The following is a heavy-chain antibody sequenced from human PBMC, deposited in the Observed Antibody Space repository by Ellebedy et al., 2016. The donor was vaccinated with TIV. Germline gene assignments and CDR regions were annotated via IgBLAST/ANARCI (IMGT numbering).Heavy chain of an antibody. CDR2: IYYSGST. V-gene: IGHV4-59*01. CDR1: GGSISSYY. Sequence: SETLSLXXTVSGGSISSYYWSWVRQPPGKGLEWIGYIYYSGSTNYNPSLKSRVTISVDTSKNQFSLKLSSVTAADTAVYYCARGIAALRDYYYYYMDVWGKGTTVTVSS. D-gene: IGHD6-6*01. J-gene: IGHJ6*03. CDR3: ARGIAALRDYYYYYMDV.